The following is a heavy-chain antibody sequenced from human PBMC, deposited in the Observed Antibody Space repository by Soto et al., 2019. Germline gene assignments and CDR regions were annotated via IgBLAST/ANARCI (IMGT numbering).Heavy chain of an antibody. CDR2: ISYDGTKT. V-gene: IGHV3-30*18. CDR1: GFTFSIYA. CDR3: XKDRGPRRQWLIDPFDY. D-gene: IGHD6-19*01. Sequence: QVQLVESGGGVVQPGRSLRVSCAASGFTFSIYAMHWVRXXXXXGLEWVAVISYDGTKTYYADSVKGRFTISRDNXKNXXXXXXXXXXXEXTAVYYCXKDRGPRRQWLIDPFDYWGQGTLVTVSP. J-gene: IGHJ4*02.